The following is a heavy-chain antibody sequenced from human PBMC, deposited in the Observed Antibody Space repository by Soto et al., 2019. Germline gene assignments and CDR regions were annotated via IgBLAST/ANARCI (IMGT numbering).Heavy chain of an antibody. V-gene: IGHV2-5*02. CDR1: GFSLSTSGVG. CDR2: IYWDDDK. J-gene: IGHJ5*02. CDR3: AHSNEGIFGPPFGKAHNWFDP. Sequence: QITLKESGPTLVKPTQTLTLTCTFSGFSLSTSGVGVGWIRQPPGKALEWLALIYWDDDKRYSPSLKSRLTIPKDTSKNQVVLTMTNMDPVDTATYYCAHSNEGIFGPPFGKAHNWFDPWGQGTLVTVSS. D-gene: IGHD3-3*01.